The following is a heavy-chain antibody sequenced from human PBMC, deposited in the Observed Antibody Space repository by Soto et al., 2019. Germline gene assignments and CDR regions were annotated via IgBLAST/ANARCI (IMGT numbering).Heavy chain of an antibody. CDR2: ISYDGSNK. CDR1: GFTFSSYA. V-gene: IGHV3-30-3*01. J-gene: IGHJ4*02. Sequence: GGSLRLSCAASGFTFSSYAMHWVRQAPGKGLEWVAVISYDGSNKYYADSVKGRFTISRDNSKNTLYLQMNSLRAEDTAVYYCARDPPYYYDSSALSGYWGQGTLVTVS. D-gene: IGHD3-22*01. CDR3: ARDPPYYYDSSALSGY.